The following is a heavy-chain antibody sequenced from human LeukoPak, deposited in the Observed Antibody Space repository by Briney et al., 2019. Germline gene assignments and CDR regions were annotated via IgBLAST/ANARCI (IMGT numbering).Heavy chain of an antibody. J-gene: IGHJ6*02. CDR1: GYTFTSYY. Sequence: ASVKVSCKASGYTFTSYYMHWVRQAPGQGLEWMGIINPSGGSTSYAQKFQGRVTMTRDTSTSTVYMELSSLRSEDTAVYYCARDHRGLNCSSTSCCWTYYYYGMDVWGQGTTVTVSS. D-gene: IGHD2-2*01. CDR2: INPSGGST. CDR3: ARDHRGLNCSSTSCCWTYYYYGMDV. V-gene: IGHV1-46*01.